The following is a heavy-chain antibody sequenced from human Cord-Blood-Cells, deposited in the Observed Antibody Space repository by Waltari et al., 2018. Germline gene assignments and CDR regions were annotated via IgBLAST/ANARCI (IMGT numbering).Heavy chain of an antibody. V-gene: IGHV1-3*01. CDR1: GYTFTSYA. Sequence: QVQLVQSGAEVKKPGASVQVSCKASGYTFTSYAMHWVRHAPGQRLEWMGWINAVNGNTKYSQKFQGRVTITRDTSASTAYMELSSLRSEDTAVYYCASPLGSGSYFAFDIWGQGTMVTVSS. D-gene: IGHD1-26*01. J-gene: IGHJ3*02. CDR2: INAVNGNT. CDR3: ASPLGSGSYFAFDI.